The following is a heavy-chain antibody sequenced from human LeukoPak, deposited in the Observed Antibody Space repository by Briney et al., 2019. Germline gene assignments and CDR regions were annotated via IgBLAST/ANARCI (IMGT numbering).Heavy chain of an antibody. V-gene: IGHV1-18*04. CDR2: ISAYNSNT. J-gene: IGHJ4*02. CDR3: ARGEDYGSGSYGFDY. Sequence: ASVKVSCKASGYTFTSYGISWVRQAPGQGLEWMGWISAYNSNTNYAQKLQGRVTMTTDTSTSTAYMELRSLRSDDTAVYYCARGEDYGSGSYGFDYWGQGTLVTVSS. D-gene: IGHD3-10*01. CDR1: GYTFTSYG.